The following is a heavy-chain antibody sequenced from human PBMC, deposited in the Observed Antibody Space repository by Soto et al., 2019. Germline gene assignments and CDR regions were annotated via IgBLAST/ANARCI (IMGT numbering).Heavy chain of an antibody. CDR2: ISYDGVIK. J-gene: IGHJ4*02. CDR1: GFTFSTHA. V-gene: IGHV3-30-3*01. Sequence: QVQLVESGGGVVQPGRYLRLSCAASGFTFSTHAMHWVRQPPGKGLEWLAGISYDGVIKYYADSVKSRFTISRDYSKNTLYLHVNSLRDEDTAVYYCARDAGLYNYAPGGYWGQGTLVTF. CDR3: ARDAGLYNYAPGGY. D-gene: IGHD5-18*01.